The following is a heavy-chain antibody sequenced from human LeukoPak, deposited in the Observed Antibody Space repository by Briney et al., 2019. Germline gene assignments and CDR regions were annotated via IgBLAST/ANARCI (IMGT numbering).Heavy chain of an antibody. CDR3: ARRDPTMDPGAY. D-gene: IGHD4/OR15-4a*01. CDR1: GFTVSSNY. V-gene: IGHV3-66*04. J-gene: IGHJ4*02. CDR2: IYSGGST. Sequence: PGGSLRLSCAASGFTVSSNYMSWVRQAPGKGLEWVSVIYSGGSTYYADSVKGRFTISRDNSKNTLYLQMNSLRAEDTAVYYCARRDPTMDPGAYWGQGTLVTVSS.